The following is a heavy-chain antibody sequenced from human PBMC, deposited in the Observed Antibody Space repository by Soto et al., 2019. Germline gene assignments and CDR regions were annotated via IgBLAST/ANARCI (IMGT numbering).Heavy chain of an antibody. CDR2: INPSGGST. D-gene: IGHD3-22*01. CDR1: GYTFTSYY. V-gene: IGHV1-46*01. CDR3: ARVFHDSSGYPYFDY. J-gene: IGHJ4*02. Sequence: ASVKVSCKASGYTFTSYYMHWVRQAPGQGLEWMGIINPSGGSTSYAQKFQGRVTMTRDTSTSTVYMELSSLRSEDTAVFYCARVFHDSSGYPYFDYWGQGTLVTVSS.